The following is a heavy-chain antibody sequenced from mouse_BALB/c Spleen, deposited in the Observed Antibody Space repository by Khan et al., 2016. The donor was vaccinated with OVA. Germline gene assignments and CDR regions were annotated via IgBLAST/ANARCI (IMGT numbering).Heavy chain of an antibody. J-gene: IGHJ2*01. D-gene: IGHD1-1*01. CDR1: GFSFSSYS. Sequence: EVQLQESGGGLVRPGGSLKLSCAASGFSFSSYSMSWVRQTPAKRLEWVATISSGGSYTYYPASVKGRFTISRDNAKNTLYLQVNSLRSEDTAMYDCAGDRGYYGSSPYFNYWGQGTTLTVSS. CDR2: ISSGGSYT. CDR3: AGDRGYYGSSPYFNY. V-gene: IGHV5-6-4*01.